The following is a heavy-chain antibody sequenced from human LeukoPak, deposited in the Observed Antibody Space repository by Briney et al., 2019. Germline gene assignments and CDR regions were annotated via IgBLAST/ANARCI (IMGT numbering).Heavy chain of an antibody. CDR3: ARDPSYSRGWYFLSYYYYYMDV. CDR1: GYAFTGYY. V-gene: IGHV1-2*02. Sequence: ASVKVSCKASGYAFTGYYMHWVRQAPGQGLEWMGWSNPNIGVTKYAQKFQGRVTMTRDTSISTAYMELSRLRSDDTAVYYCARDPSYSRGWYFLSYYYYYMDVWGKGTTVTVSS. J-gene: IGHJ6*03. D-gene: IGHD6-19*01. CDR2: SNPNIGVT.